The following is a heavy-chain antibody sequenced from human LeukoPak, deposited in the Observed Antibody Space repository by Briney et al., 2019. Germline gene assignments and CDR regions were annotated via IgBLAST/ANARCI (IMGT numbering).Heavy chain of an antibody. V-gene: IGHV1-2*02. CDR1: ENTGTVSC. Sequence: ASVKVSYMASENTGTVSCVHWVRQAPGQGLEWMGWINPNSGGTKYAPKFQGRITMTRDTSSSTAYMELSRLRSDDTAVYYCASAYCTITICCAWGDGTLGAVSS. CDR3: ASAYCTITICCA. D-gene: IGHD2-2*01. J-gene: IGHJ5*01. CDR2: INPNSGGT.